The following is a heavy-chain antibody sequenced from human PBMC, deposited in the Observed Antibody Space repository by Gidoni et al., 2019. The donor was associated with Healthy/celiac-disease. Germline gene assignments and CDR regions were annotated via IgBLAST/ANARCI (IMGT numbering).Heavy chain of an antibody. D-gene: IGHD5-18*01. J-gene: IGHJ6*02. CDR3: ARVGLVDTAMVYYYYGMDV. CDR2: ISSSGSTI. Sequence: QVQLVESWGGLVTPGGSLRLSCAASGFTFSDYDMRWIRQAPGKGLELVSYISSSGSTIYYADSVKGRFTISRDNAKNSLYLQMNSLRAEDTAVYYCARVGLVDTAMVYYYYGMDVWGQGTTVTVSS. V-gene: IGHV3-11*01. CDR1: GFTFSDYD.